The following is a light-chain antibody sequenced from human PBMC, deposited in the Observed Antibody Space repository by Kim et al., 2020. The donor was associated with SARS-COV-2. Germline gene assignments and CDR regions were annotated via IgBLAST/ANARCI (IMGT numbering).Light chain of an antibody. Sequence: ALGQTVRITCQGASLRNYYAAWYQQKPGQAPVIVIYGKNNRPSGIPDRFSGSSSGNTASLTISGAQAEDEADYYCNSRDSSGNHWVFGGGTQLTVL. CDR3: NSRDSSGNHWV. V-gene: IGLV3-19*01. CDR1: SLRNYY. CDR2: GKN. J-gene: IGLJ3*02.